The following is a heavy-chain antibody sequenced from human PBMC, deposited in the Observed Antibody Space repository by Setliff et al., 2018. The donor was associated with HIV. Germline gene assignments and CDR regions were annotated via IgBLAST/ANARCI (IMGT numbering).Heavy chain of an antibody. CDR2: ISSYNDNT. J-gene: IGHJ3*02. CDR1: GYSFTNYG. V-gene: IGHV1-18*01. CDR3: ARDDVRYCSGGSCYHLFDTFDI. Sequence: SVKVSCKASGYSFTNYGISWVRQAPGQGLEWMGWISSYNDNTNYALNLQGRVTMTTDTSTSTAYMELRSLRSDDTAVYYCARDDVRYCSGGSCYHLFDTFDIWGQGTVVTVSS. D-gene: IGHD2-15*01.